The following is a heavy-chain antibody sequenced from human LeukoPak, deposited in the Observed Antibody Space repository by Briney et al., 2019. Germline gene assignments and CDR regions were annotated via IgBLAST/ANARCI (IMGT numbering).Heavy chain of an antibody. J-gene: IGHJ4*02. D-gene: IGHD6-6*01. CDR2: ISAYNGNT. CDR1: GYTFTSYG. Sequence: ASVKVSCKASGYTFTSYGISWVRQAPGQGLEWMGWISAYNGNTNYAQKPQGRVTMTTDTFTSTAYMELRSLRSDDTAVYYCARDSPQYSSSNYFDYWGQGTLVTVSS. CDR3: ARDSPQYSSSNYFDY. V-gene: IGHV1-18*01.